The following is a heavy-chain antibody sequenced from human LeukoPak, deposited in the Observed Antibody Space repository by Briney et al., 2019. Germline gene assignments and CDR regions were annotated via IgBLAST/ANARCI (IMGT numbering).Heavy chain of an antibody. CDR3: AKDRSAARVGATPTYYFDY. D-gene: IGHD1-26*01. CDR2: ISGSGGST. J-gene: IGHJ4*02. Sequence: PGGSLRLSCAASGITFSSYAMNWVRQAPGKGLEWVSGISGSGGSTYYADSVKGRFTISRDNSKNTLHLQMNSLRAEDTAVYYCAKDRSAARVGATPTYYFDYWGQGTLVTVSS. CDR1: GITFSSYA. V-gene: IGHV3-23*01.